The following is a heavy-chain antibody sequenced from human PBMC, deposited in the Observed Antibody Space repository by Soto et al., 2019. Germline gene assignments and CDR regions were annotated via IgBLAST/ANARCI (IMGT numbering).Heavy chain of an antibody. J-gene: IGHJ4*02. CDR2: IWYDGSNR. Sequence: QVQLVESGGGVVQPGRSLRLACEATGFTFSSYGMHWVRQAPGKGLEWVAVIWYDGSNRYYGDSVKGRFTISRDNSNNTSYLQMNSLRAEDTAVYYCARDLSAIVTSPFDYWGQGTPVTVSS. CDR1: GFTFSSYG. D-gene: IGHD1-26*01. CDR3: ARDLSAIVTSPFDY. V-gene: IGHV3-33*01.